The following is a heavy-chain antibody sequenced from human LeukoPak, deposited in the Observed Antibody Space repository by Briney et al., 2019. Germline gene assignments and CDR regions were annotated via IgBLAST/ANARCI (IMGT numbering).Heavy chain of an antibody. Sequence: GGSLRLSCAASGFTFSTYWIHWVRQAPGKGPVWVSRIKSDGGTNYADSVKGRFTISRDNAKKTVSLQMNSLRPEDTGVYYCARAPSEIGGYYPEYFRHWGQGTLVTVSS. D-gene: IGHD3-22*01. CDR2: IKSDGGT. V-gene: IGHV3-74*01. J-gene: IGHJ1*01. CDR3: ARAPSEIGGYYPEYFRH. CDR1: GFTFSTYW.